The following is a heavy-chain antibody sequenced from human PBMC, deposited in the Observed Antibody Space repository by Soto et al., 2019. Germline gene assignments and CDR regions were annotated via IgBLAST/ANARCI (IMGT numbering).Heavy chain of an antibody. V-gene: IGHV1-2*04. CDR2: INLNSGGT. D-gene: IGHD2-2*01. J-gene: IGHJ6*02. Sequence: QVQLVQSGAEVKQPGASLKVSCKASGYTFTDYYMHWVRQAPGQGLEWMGWINLNSGGTQYAQNFQGWVTMTRDTSISTAYMEVSRLRSDDTAVYYCARDSGGAIVVVPAAYGMDVWGQGTTVTVSS. CDR3: ARDSGGAIVVVPAAYGMDV. CDR1: GYTFTDYY.